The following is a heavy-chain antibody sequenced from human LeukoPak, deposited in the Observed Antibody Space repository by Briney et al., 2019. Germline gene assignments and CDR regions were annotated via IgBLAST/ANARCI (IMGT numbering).Heavy chain of an antibody. J-gene: IGHJ5*02. D-gene: IGHD2-15*01. CDR2: ISAYNGNT. V-gene: IGHV1-18*01. CDR1: GYTFTSYG. Sequence: ASVKVSCKASGYTFTSYGISWVRQAPGQGLEWMGWISAYNGNTNYAQKLQGRVTMTTDTSTSTAYMELRSLRFDDTTVYYCARDICSGGSCPPVWFDPWGQGTLVTVSS. CDR3: ARDICSGGSCPPVWFDP.